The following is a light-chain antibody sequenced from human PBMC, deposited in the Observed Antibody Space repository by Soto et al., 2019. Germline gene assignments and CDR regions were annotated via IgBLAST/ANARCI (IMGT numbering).Light chain of an antibody. CDR2: GAS. CDR3: QQHGQWPIT. Sequence: IVLTQSPAALSVSPGERATLSCRASQSCSSNLAWYQQRPGRAPRLLMHGASTRATGVPARVSGSGSGTEFTLTISSLQPEDFATYYCQQHGQWPITFGQGTRLEI. J-gene: IGKJ5*01. V-gene: IGKV3-15*01. CDR1: QSCSSN.